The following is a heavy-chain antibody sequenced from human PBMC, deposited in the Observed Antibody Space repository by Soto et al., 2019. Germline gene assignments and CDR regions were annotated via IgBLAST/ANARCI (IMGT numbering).Heavy chain of an antibody. CDR1: GFTVSTYG. CDR2: ISYDGRNK. V-gene: IGHV3-30*18. CDR3: AKGQHCSSTSCYFYYYGMDV. D-gene: IGHD2-2*01. Sequence: LRRSGAGCGFTVSTYGMHWVRQAPGKGLEWVALISYDGRNKYYADSVKGRLTISRDNSKNTLFLQMNSLRTEDTAMYYCAKGQHCSSTSCYFYYYGMDVWGQGITVTVSS. J-gene: IGHJ6*02.